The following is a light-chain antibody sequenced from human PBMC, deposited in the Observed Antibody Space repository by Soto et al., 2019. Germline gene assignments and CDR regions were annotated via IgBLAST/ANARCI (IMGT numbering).Light chain of an antibody. J-gene: IGLJ1*01. Sequence: QSVLTQPPSVSGAPGQRVTISCTGSRSNIGTVYDVHWYQQLPGTAPKLLIYANSNRPSGVPDRFSGSKSGTSGSLVITGLQAEDEADYYCQSYDTSLRGYVFGTGTKLTVL. V-gene: IGLV1-40*01. CDR3: QSYDTSLRGYV. CDR2: ANS. CDR1: RSNIGTVYD.